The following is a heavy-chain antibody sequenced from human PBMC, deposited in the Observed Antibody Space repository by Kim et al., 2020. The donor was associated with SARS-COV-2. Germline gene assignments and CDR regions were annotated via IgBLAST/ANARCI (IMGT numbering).Heavy chain of an antibody. J-gene: IGHJ6*02. CDR3: ARRKNYYGSGSYYNPLYYYYGMDV. D-gene: IGHD3-10*01. V-gene: IGHV4-34*01. CDR2: INHSGST. Sequence: SETLSLTCAVYGGSFSGYYWSWIRQPPGKGLEWIGEINHSGSTNYNPSLKSRVTISVDTSKNQFSLKLSSVTAADTAVYYCARRKNYYGSGSYYNPLYYYYGMDVWGQGTTVTVSS. CDR1: GGSFSGYY.